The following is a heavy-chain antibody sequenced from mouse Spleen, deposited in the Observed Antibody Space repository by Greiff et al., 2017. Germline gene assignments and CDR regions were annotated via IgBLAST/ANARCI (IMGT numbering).Heavy chain of an antibody. V-gene: IGHV1-26*01. D-gene: IGHD2-4*01. J-gene: IGHJ1*01. CDR2: INPNNGGT. CDR3: ARSDYDYERWYFDV. Sequence: VQLQQSGPELVKPGASVKISCKASGYTFTDYYMNWVKQSHGKSLEWIGDINPNNGGTSYNQKFKGKATLTVDKSSSTAYMELRSLTSEDSAVYYCARSDYDYERWYFDVWGAGTTVTVSS. CDR1: GYTFTDYY.